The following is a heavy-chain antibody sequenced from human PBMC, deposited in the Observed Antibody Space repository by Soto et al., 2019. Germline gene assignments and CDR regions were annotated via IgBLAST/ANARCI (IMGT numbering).Heavy chain of an antibody. Sequence: SETLSLTCTVSGGSISSSSYYWGWIRQPPGKGLEWIGSIYYSGSTYYNPSLKSRVTISVDTSKNQFSLKLSSVTAADTAVYYCARHRTNGDYFDYWGQGTLVTVSS. D-gene: IGHD3-16*01. J-gene: IGHJ4*02. CDR2: IYYSGST. CDR1: GGSISSSSYY. V-gene: IGHV4-39*01. CDR3: ARHRTNGDYFDY.